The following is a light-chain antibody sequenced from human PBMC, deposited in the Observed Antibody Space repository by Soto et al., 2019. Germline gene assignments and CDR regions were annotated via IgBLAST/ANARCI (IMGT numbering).Light chain of an antibody. Sequence: DIQMTQSPSSLSASVGDRVTITCRATQSISNSFNWYQHNPGEAPKLLMYAACTLQSGVPSRFSCGGSGTDFTHTSSSLQPEDCATFLCQQSHSIPFTFGPGTKVDIE. V-gene: IGKV1-39*01. CDR3: QQSHSIPFT. J-gene: IGKJ3*01. CDR2: AAC. CDR1: QSISNS.